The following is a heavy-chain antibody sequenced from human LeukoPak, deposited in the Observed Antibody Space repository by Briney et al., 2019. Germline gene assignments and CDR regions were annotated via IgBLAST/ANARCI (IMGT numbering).Heavy chain of an antibody. V-gene: IGHV1-24*01. CDR2: FDPEDGET. J-gene: IGHJ1*01. D-gene: IGHD3-22*01. CDR3: ATGIHDSSGCRAEYFQH. CDR1: GYTLTELS. Sequence: ASVKVSCKVSGYTLTELSMHWVRQAPGKGLEWMGGFDPEDGETIYAQKFQGRVTMTEDTSTDTAYMELSSLRSEDTAVYYCATGIHDSSGCRAEYFQHWGQGTLVTVSS.